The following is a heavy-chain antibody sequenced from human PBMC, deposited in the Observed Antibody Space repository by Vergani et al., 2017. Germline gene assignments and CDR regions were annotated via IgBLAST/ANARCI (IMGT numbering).Heavy chain of an antibody. D-gene: IGHD5-18*01. V-gene: IGHV4-61*02. CDR1: GGSISSGSYY. Sequence: QVQLQESGPGLVKPSQTLSLTCTVSGGSISSGSYYWSWIRQPAGKGLEWIGRIYTSGSTNYNSSLKSRVTISVDTSKNQFSLKLSSVTAADTAVYYCARDRGYSYGFFDYWGQGTLVTVSS. CDR2: IYTSGST. J-gene: IGHJ4*02. CDR3: ARDRGYSYGFFDY.